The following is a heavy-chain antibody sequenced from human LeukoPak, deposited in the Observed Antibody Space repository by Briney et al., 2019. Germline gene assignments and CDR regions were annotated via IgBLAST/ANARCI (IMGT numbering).Heavy chain of an antibody. CDR1: GFSFDDYV. Sequence: GGSLRLSCAASGFSFDDYVMHWVRQAPGKGLEWVSGISWNSGSIGYADSVKGRFTTSRDNAKNTLYLQMNSLRAEDTAVYYCAGGYYDSSGYYELFDYWGQGTLVTVSS. CDR3: AGGYYDSSGYYELFDY. CDR2: ISWNSGSI. J-gene: IGHJ4*02. V-gene: IGHV3-9*01. D-gene: IGHD3-22*01.